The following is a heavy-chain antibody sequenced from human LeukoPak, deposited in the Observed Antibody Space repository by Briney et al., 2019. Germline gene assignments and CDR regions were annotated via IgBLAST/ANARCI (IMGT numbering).Heavy chain of an antibody. D-gene: IGHD1-1*01. Sequence: SETLSLTCTVSGGSISSYYWSWIRQPPGKGLEWIGYIYYSGSTNYNPSLKSRVTISVDTSKNQFSLKLSSVTAADTAVYYCARKTRGNGYRWKTGGFSFYYYYYMDVWGKGTTVTVSS. J-gene: IGHJ6*03. V-gene: IGHV4-59*01. CDR3: ARKTRGNGYRWKTGGFSFYYYYYMDV. CDR2: IYYSGST. CDR1: GGSISSYY.